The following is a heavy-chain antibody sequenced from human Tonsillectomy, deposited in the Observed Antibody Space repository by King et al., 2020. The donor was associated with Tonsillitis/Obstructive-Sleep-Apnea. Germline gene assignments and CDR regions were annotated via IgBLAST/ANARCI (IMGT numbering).Heavy chain of an antibody. J-gene: IGHJ4*02. V-gene: IGHV3-15*07. Sequence: VQLVESGGGLVKPGGSLRLSCAASGFTFSNTWMNWVRQAPGKGLEWVGRIKSKIEGGTTDYAVPVKGRFIISRDESKNTLFLHMNSLKSEDTAVYYCITEDRPTVITGRYFDHWGQGTLVIVSS. D-gene: IGHD4-17*01. CDR3: ITEDRPTVITGRYFDH. CDR1: GFTFSNTW. CDR2: IKSKIEGGTT.